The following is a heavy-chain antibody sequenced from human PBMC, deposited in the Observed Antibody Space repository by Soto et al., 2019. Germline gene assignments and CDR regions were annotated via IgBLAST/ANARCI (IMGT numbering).Heavy chain of an antibody. CDR1: GYTVTSYY. CDR3: ARGGYYYDSSAYYRPFDY. V-gene: IGHV1-8*01. CDR2: MNPNSGNT. D-gene: IGHD3-22*01. J-gene: IGHJ4*02. Sequence: VQASSKASGYTVTSYYRNWLRQATGQGHEWMGWMNPNSGNTGYAQKFQGRVTMTRSTSISTAYMELSSLRSEDTAVYYCARGGYYYDSSAYYRPFDYWGQGTLVTVSS.